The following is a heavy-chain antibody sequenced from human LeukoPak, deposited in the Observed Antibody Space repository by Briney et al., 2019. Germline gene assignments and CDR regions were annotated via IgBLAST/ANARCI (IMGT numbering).Heavy chain of an antibody. Sequence: GGSLRLSCAASGFTFDDYGMSWVRHAPGKGLEWVSGINWNGGSTGYADSVKGRLTISRDNAKNSLYLQMNSLRAEDTALYYCARGEGPDYGDYWGQGTLVTVSS. V-gene: IGHV3-20*04. CDR2: INWNGGST. CDR1: GFTFDDYG. J-gene: IGHJ4*02. CDR3: ARGEGPDYGDY. D-gene: IGHD4-17*01.